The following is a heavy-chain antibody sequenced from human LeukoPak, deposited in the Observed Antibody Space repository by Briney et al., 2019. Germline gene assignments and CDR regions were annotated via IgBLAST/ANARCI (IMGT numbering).Heavy chain of an antibody. CDR1: GFTFSGYS. J-gene: IGHJ4*02. CDR2: ISSSSSTI. V-gene: IGHV3-48*01. CDR3: ARADGSGSYDY. Sequence: GGSLRLSCAASGFTFSGYSMNWVRQAPGKGLEWVSYISSSSSTIYYADSVKGRFTISRDNAKNSLYLQMNSLRAEDTAVYYCARADGSGSYDYWGQGTLVTVSS. D-gene: IGHD3-10*01.